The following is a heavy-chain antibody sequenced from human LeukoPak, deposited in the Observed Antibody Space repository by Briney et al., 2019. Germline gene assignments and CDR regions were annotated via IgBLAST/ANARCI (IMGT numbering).Heavy chain of an antibody. D-gene: IGHD3-22*01. Sequence: GGSLRLSCAASGFTVSGNYMSWVRQAPGKGLEWVSVIYSGGSTYYADSVKGRFTISRDNSKNTLYLQMNSLRAEDTAVYYCASSSYYYASSGYYEGDYWGQGTLGTVSS. V-gene: IGHV3-66*02. J-gene: IGHJ4*02. CDR1: GFTVSGNY. CDR3: ASSSYYYASSGYYEGDY. CDR2: IYSGGST.